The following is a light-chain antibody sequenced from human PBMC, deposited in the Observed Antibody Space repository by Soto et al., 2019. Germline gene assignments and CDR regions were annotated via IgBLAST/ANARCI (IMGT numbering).Light chain of an antibody. V-gene: IGLV1-44*01. Sequence: QSVLTQPPSASGTPGQRVTISCSGGSSNIGSNTVNWYQQLPGTAPKLLIYSNNQRPSGGPDRFSGSKSGTSASLAISGLQSEDEAADYCAAWDDSLNVLFGGGTKLTVL. CDR1: SSNIGSNT. CDR2: SNN. J-gene: IGLJ2*01. CDR3: AAWDDSLNVL.